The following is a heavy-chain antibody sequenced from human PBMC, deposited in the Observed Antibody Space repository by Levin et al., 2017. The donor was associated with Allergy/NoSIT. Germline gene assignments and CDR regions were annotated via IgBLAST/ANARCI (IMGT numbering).Heavy chain of an antibody. D-gene: IGHD3-3*01. J-gene: IGHJ6*02. V-gene: IGHV1-69*04. CDR3: ARDGSGYYKVISLDYYYGMDV. Sequence: PRASVNVSCKASGGTFSSYTISWVRQAPGQGLEWMGRIIPILGIANYAQKFQGRVTITADKSTSTAYMELSSLRSEDTAVYYCARDGSGYYKVISLDYYYGMDVWGQGTTVTVSS. CDR1: GGTFSSYT. CDR2: IIPILGIA.